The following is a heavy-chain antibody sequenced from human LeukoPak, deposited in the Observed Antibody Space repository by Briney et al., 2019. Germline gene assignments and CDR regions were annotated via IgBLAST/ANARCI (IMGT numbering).Heavy chain of an antibody. CDR2: IYTSGST. V-gene: IGHV4-4*07. D-gene: IGHD1/OR15-1a*01. Sequence: SETLSLTCTVSGGSISSYYWSWIRQPAGKGLEWIGRIYTSGSTNYNPSLKSRITMSVDTSKNHFSLKLSSVTAADTAVYYCATTGTKTGPYYFDYWGQGTLVTVSP. J-gene: IGHJ4*02. CDR1: GGSISSYY. CDR3: ATTGTKTGPYYFDY.